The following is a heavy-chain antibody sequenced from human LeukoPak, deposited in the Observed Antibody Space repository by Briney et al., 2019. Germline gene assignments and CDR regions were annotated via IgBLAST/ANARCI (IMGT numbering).Heavy chain of an antibody. CDR2: ISYDGSNK. CDR3: ARETQGSSWNFDY. V-gene: IGHV3-30-3*01. Sequence: GESLRLSCAASGFTFSSYAMHWVRQAPGKGLEWVAVISYDGSNKYYADSVKGRFTIPRDNSKNTLYLQMNSLRAEDTAVYYCARETQGSSWNFDYWGQGTLVTVSS. CDR1: GFTFSSYA. D-gene: IGHD3-10*01. J-gene: IGHJ4*02.